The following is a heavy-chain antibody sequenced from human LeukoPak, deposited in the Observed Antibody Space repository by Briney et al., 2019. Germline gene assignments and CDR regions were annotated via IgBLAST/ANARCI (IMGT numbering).Heavy chain of an antibody. J-gene: IGHJ5*02. Sequence: ASVKVSCKASGYTFTSYGISWVRQAPGQGLEWMGWISAYNGNTNYAQKLQGRVNMTTDTSTSTAYMELRSLRSDDTAVYYCARGFKVDFWSGYYRHNWFDPWGQGTLVTVSS. CDR2: ISAYNGNT. CDR3: ARGFKVDFWSGYYRHNWFDP. CDR1: GYTFTSYG. V-gene: IGHV1-18*01. D-gene: IGHD3-3*01.